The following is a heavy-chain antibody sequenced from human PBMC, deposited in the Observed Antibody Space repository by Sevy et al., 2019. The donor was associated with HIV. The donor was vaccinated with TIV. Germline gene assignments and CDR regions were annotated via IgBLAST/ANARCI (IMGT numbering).Heavy chain of an antibody. CDR3: AREGGVPAAKRRYYYYGMDV. Sequence: GGSLRLSCAASGFTFSSYAMHWVRQAPGKGPEWVAVISYDGSNKYYADSVKGRFTISRDNSKNTRYLQMNSLRAEDTAVYYCAREGGVPAAKRRYYYYGMDVWGQGTTVTVSS. CDR2: ISYDGSNK. V-gene: IGHV3-30-3*01. CDR1: GFTFSSYA. J-gene: IGHJ6*02. D-gene: IGHD2-2*01.